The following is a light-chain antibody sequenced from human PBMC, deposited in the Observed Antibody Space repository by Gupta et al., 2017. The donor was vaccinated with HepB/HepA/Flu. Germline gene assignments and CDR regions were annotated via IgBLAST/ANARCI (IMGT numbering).Light chain of an antibody. V-gene: IGLV1-44*01. CDR3: AACADSLNGILV. J-gene: IGLJ2*01. Sequence: QSVLTQPPSASGTPGQRVTISCSGSSSNIVSNTVNWYQQLPGTAPKLRSYSNKQRPSGVPDRFSCSTSGTSDSLVISGLQSEDEADYDCAACADSLNGILVFGGGTNLTVL. CDR1: SSNIVSNT. CDR2: SNK.